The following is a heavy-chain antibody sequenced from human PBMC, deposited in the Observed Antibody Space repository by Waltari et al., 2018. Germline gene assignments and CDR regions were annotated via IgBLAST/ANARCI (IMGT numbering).Heavy chain of an antibody. J-gene: IGHJ4*02. CDR3: AVTYYDILTGFLYFDY. V-gene: IGHV4-38-2*01. CDR2: IYHSGST. Sequence: QVQLQESGPGLVKPSETLSLTCAVSGYSISSGYYWGWIRQPPGKGLEWIGSIYHSGSTYYNPSLKSRVTISVDTSKNQFSLKLSSVTAADTAVYYCAVTYYDILTGFLYFDYWGQGTLVTVSS. D-gene: IGHD3-9*01. CDR1: GYSISSGYY.